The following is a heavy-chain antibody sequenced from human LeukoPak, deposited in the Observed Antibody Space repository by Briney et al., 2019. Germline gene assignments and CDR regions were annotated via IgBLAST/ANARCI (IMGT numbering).Heavy chain of an antibody. CDR1: GFTFSSYA. CDR2: ISGSGGST. J-gene: IGHJ1*01. Sequence: GGSLRLSCAASGFTFSSYAMSWVHQAPGKGLEWVSAISGSGGSTYYAAPVKGRFTISRDDSRNTLYLQMDSLKIEDTAVYYCTTDRYYDNSELQFQHWGQGTLVTVSS. CDR3: TTDRYYDNSELQFQH. D-gene: IGHD3-22*01. V-gene: IGHV3-23*01.